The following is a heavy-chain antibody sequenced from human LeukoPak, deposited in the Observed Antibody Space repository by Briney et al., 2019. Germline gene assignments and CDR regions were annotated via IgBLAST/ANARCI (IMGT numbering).Heavy chain of an antibody. V-gene: IGHV4-59*12. CDR1: GGSISSYY. CDR3: ARDQDYYGSGSYGPDY. J-gene: IGHJ4*02. Sequence: PSETLPLTCTVSGGSISSYYWSWIRQPPGKGLEWIGYIYYSGSTNYNPSLKSRVTISVDTSKNQFSLKLSSVTAADTAVYYCARDQDYYGSGSYGPDYWGQGTLVTVSS. CDR2: IYYSGST. D-gene: IGHD3-10*01.